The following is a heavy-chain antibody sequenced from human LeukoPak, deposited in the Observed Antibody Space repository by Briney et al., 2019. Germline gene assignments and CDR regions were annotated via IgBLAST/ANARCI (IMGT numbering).Heavy chain of an antibody. CDR2: IYYSGST. V-gene: IGHV4-31*03. D-gene: IGHD3-22*01. J-gene: IGHJ4*02. Sequence: SETLSLTCTVSGGSISNNGYYWSWIRQPPGKGLEWIGYIYYSGSTYYNPSLKSRVTMPVDTSKNQFSLKLSSVTAADTAVYYCARDTYYYDSSGYYYVHYFDYWGQGTQVTVSS. CDR1: GGSISNNGYY. CDR3: ARDTYYYDSSGYYYVHYFDY.